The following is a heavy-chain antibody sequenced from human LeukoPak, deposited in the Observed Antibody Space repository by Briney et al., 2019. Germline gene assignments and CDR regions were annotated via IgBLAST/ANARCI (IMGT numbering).Heavy chain of an antibody. CDR3: AKKSPDSSGNPAYD. CDR2: ISYDGSNK. V-gene: IGHV3-30*18. J-gene: IGHJ4*02. D-gene: IGHD4-23*01. CDR1: GFTFSSYG. Sequence: GRSLRLSCAASGFTFSSYGMHWVRQAPGKGLEWVAVISYDGSNKYYADSVRGRFTISRDNAKNTLYLQMNSLRAEDTAVYYCAKKSPDSSGNPAYDWGQGTLVTVSS.